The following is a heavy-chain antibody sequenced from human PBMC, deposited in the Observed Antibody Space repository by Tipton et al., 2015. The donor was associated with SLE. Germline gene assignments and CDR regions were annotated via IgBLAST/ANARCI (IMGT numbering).Heavy chain of an antibody. CDR3: AGATRGGYFDY. CDR1: GGSISSDGHS. CDR2: TYYSGAT. Sequence: LRLSCTVSGGSISSDGHSWNWIRQHPEKGLEWIGYTYYSGATYYNPSLESRIIISVDTSKNQFSLKLTSVTAADTAVYYCAGATRGGYFDYWGQGTLVTVSS. V-gene: IGHV4-31*03. J-gene: IGHJ4*02. D-gene: IGHD2-2*01.